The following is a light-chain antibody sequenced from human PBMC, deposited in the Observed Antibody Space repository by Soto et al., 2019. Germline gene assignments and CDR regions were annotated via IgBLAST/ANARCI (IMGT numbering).Light chain of an antibody. V-gene: IGKV3-20*01. Sequence: ELMLIQTARTSALSRRGGDPGSCSASQSVRTSYLAWYQQKPGQPPRLLIYGASSRATAIPDRFSVSGSGTDFDLAMRCLESEGTALYYCQRHRTAVGRLAQGTKVDIK. J-gene: IGKJ1*01. CDR1: QSVRTSY. CDR3: QRHRTAVGR. CDR2: GAS.